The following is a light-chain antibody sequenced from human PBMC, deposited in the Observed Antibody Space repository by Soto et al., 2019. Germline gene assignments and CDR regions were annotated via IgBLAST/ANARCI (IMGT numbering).Light chain of an antibody. CDR2: GNS. V-gene: IGLV1-40*01. CDR1: SSNIGGNY. J-gene: IGLJ1*01. CDR3: QSYDSSLSGSHV. Sequence: CVLTQPASASRTPGRRVTISCSGSSSNIGGNYVYWYQQLPGTAPKLLIYGNSNRPSGVPDRFSGSKSGTSASLAISGLQAEDEADYYCQSYDSSLSGSHVFGTGTKVTVL.